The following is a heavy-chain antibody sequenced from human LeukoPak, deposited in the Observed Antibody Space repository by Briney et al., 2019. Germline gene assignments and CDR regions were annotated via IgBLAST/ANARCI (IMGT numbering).Heavy chain of an antibody. CDR2: INTNTGNP. CDR1: GYSFSTYT. Sequence: ASVTVSCKASGYSFSTYTMNWVRQAPGQGLEWMGWINTNTGNPTYAQGFTGRFVFSLDTSVSTAYLQISSLKAEDTAVYYCASLYCSSTSCYISNWFDPWGQGTLVTVSS. J-gene: IGHJ5*02. CDR3: ASLYCSSTSCYISNWFDP. V-gene: IGHV7-4-1*02. D-gene: IGHD2-2*02.